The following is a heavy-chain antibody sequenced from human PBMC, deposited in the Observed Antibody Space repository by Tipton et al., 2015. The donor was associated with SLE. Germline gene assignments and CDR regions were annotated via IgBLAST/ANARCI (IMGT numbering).Heavy chain of an antibody. V-gene: IGHV3-33*01. CDR3: AREDSHGTGNSPGFDY. Sequence: SLRLSCAASGFTFNNCGMHWVRQAPGKGLEWLAIIWYDGSNKFYAGSVKGRFTISRDNSKNTLYLQMNSLRAEDTAVYYCAREDSHGTGNSPGFDYWGQGALVTVSS. D-gene: IGHD3/OR15-3a*01. J-gene: IGHJ4*02. CDR1: GFTFNNCG. CDR2: IWYDGSNK.